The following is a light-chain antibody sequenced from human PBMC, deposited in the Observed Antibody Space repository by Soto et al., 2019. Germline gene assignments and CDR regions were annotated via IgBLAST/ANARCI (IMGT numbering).Light chain of an antibody. V-gene: IGKV1-5*03. CDR1: QSISSW. CDR2: KAS. J-gene: IGKJ1*01. CDR3: QQYNSYPWT. Sequence: DIQMTQSPSTLSASVGDRVTITCRASQSISSWLAWYQQKPGKAPKPMIYKASSLESGVPSRFSGSGSGTEFTLTISSLQPDDFATYYCQQYNSYPWTFGQGPKVDIK.